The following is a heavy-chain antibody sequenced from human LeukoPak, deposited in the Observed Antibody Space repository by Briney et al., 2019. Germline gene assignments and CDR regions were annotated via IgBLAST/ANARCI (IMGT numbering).Heavy chain of an antibody. CDR3: ARDPGGYCSSTSCYLNWFDP. D-gene: IGHD2-2*01. J-gene: IGHJ5*02. V-gene: IGHV1-3*04. CDR1: GYTFTDYA. CDR2: INTGKGNT. Sequence: GASVKVSCKASGYTFTDYAMHWVRQAPGERLEWMGWINTGKGNTKYSQKFQGRVTITRDTSASTAYMELSSLRSEDTAVYYCARDPGGYCSSTSCYLNWFDPWGQGTLVTVSS.